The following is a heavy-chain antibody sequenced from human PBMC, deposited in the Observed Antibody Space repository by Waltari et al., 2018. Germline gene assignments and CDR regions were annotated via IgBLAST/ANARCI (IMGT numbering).Heavy chain of an antibody. V-gene: IGHV1-69*05. J-gene: IGHJ5*02. Sequence: QVQLVQSGAEVKKPGSSVKVSCKASGGTFSSYAISWVRQAPGQGLEWMGGIIPILGTANDAQKFQGRVTITTDESTSTAYMELSSLRSEDTAVYYCARGGYCSGGSCRPTNWFDPWGQGTLVTVSS. CDR1: GGTFSSYA. D-gene: IGHD2-15*01. CDR3: ARGGYCSGGSCRPTNWFDP. CDR2: IIPILGTA.